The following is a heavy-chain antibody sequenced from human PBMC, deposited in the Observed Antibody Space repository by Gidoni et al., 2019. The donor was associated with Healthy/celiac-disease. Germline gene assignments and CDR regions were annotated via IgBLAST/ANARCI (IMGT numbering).Heavy chain of an antibody. D-gene: IGHD3-3*01. CDR1: GGSISRSSYY. Sequence: QLQLQESGPGLVKPSETLSLTCTVSGGSISRSSYYWRCLRPPPGKGLELSGSIYYSGSTDYNPSLKSRVTISVDTSKNQYSLKLSSVTAADTAVYYCARRPRSHYFSSWFDPLGQGTLVTVSS. V-gene: IGHV4-39*01. J-gene: IGHJ5*02. CDR3: ARRPRSHYFSSWFDP. CDR2: IYYSGST.